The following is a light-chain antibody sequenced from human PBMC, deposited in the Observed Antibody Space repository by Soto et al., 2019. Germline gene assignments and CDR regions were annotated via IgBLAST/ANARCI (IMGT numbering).Light chain of an antibody. CDR1: SSDIGGYNY. V-gene: IGLV2-14*01. Sequence: QSVLTQPASVSGSLGQSITISCTGTSSDIGGYNYVSWYQQYPGKAPKVMIFEVSKRPSGVSNRFSGSKSGNMASLTISGLQAEDEGDYYCSSFTSTSTVLLGGGTQLTFL. CDR2: EVS. J-gene: IGLJ2*01. CDR3: SSFTSTSTVL.